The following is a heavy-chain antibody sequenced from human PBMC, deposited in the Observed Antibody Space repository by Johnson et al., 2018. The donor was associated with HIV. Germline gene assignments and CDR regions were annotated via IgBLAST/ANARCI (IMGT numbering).Heavy chain of an antibody. CDR3: ARDKVGVSAFDI. V-gene: IGHV3-66*01. D-gene: IGHD3-16*01. CDR1: GFTFSDYA. J-gene: IGHJ3*02. Sequence: VQLVESGGGVVQPGRSLRLSCAASGFTFSDYAMHWVRQAPGKGLEWVSVIYSGGRTYYADSVKGRFTISRDNSKNTLYLQMNSLRAEDTAVYYCARDKVGVSAFDIWGQGTMVTVSS. CDR2: IYSGGRT.